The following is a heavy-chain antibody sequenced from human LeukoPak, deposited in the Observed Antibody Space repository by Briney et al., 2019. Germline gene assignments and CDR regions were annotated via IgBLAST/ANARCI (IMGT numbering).Heavy chain of an antibody. D-gene: IGHD4-17*01. CDR1: GFTSSSYG. J-gene: IGHJ4*02. CDR2: ISYDGSNK. CDR3: AKDDYGDYSPPIFDY. V-gene: IGHV3-30*18. Sequence: PGRSLRLSCAASGFTSSSYGMHWVRQAPGKGLEWVAVISYDGSNKYYADSVKGRFTISRDNSKNTLYLQMNSLRAEDTAVYYCAKDDYGDYSPPIFDYWGQGTLVTVSS.